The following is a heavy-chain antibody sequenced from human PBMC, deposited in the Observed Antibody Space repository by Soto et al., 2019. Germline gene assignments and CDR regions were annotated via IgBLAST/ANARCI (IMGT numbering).Heavy chain of an antibody. D-gene: IGHD4-4*01. CDR2: ILYDGSNK. J-gene: IGHJ6*02. CDR3: ARDPSHTVINYYYGMDV. CDR1: GFTFSRYG. Sequence: HPGGSLRLSCRGSGFTFSRYGIHWVRQGPGKGLEWVAGILYDGSNKYYADSVKGRFTISRDNSKNTLYLQMNSLRAEDTAVYYCARDPSHTVINYYYGMDVWGQGTTVTVS. V-gene: IGHV3-33*08.